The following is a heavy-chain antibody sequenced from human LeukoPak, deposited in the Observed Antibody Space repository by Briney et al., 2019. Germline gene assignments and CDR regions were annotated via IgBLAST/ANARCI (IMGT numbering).Heavy chain of an antibody. CDR1: GYTFTSYG. D-gene: IGHD3-22*01. V-gene: IGHV1-18*01. J-gene: IGHJ4*02. CDR3: ARDPNPHYYDSSGYSYYFDY. Sequence: ASVKVSCKASGYTFTSYGISWVRQAPGQGLEWMGWFSAYNGNTNYAQKLQGRVTMTTDTSTSTAYMELRSLRSDDTAVYYCARDPNPHYYDSSGYSYYFDYWGQGTLVTVSS. CDR2: FSAYNGNT.